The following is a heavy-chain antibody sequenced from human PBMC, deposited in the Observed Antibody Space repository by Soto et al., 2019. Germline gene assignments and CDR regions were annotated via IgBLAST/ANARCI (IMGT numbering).Heavy chain of an antibody. CDR3: ARFGTYDWDPTFDP. D-gene: IGHD1-1*01. V-gene: IGHV4-31*03. CDR1: GGSISSGGYY. J-gene: IGHJ5*02. Sequence: QVQLQESGPGLVKPSQTLSLTCTVSGGSISSGGYYWSWIRQHPGKGLEWIGYIYYSGSTYYNPSLKSRVTISVDTSKNQFSLKLSTVTAADTAVYYCARFGTYDWDPTFDPWGQGTLVTVSS. CDR2: IYYSGST.